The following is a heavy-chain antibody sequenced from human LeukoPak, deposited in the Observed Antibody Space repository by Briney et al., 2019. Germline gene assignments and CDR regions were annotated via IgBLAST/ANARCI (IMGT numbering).Heavy chain of an antibody. CDR2: IKSKTDGGTT. V-gene: IGHV3-15*01. D-gene: IGHD5-12*01. J-gene: IGHJ5*02. CDR3: TTDRVMATILGIYNWFDP. CDR1: GFTFSNAW. Sequence: GGSLRLSCAASGFTFSNAWMSWVRQAPGKGLEWVGRIKSKTDGGTTDYAAPVKGRFTISRDDSKNTLYLQMNSLKTEDTAVYYCTTDRVMATILGIYNWFDPWGQGTLVTVSS.